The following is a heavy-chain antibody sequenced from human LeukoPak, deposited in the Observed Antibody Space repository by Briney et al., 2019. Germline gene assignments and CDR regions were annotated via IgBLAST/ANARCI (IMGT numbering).Heavy chain of an antibody. Sequence: SVKVSCKASGGTFSSYTIGWVRQAPGQGLEWMGRIIPILGIANYAQKFQGRVTITADKSTSTAYMELSSLRSEDTAVYYCARDYYYDSSGYYDRARPFDYWGQGTLVTVSS. CDR3: ARDYYYDSSGYYDRARPFDY. CDR1: GGTFSSYT. D-gene: IGHD3-22*01. V-gene: IGHV1-69*04. CDR2: IIPILGIA. J-gene: IGHJ4*02.